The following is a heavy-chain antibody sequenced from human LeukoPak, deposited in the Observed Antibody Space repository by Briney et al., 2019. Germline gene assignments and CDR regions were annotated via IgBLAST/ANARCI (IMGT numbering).Heavy chain of an antibody. V-gene: IGHV1-69*13. CDR3: ARTGENPPAATLYGMDV. CDR2: IIPIFGTA. D-gene: IGHD2-15*01. Sequence: SVKVPCKASGGTFSSYGISWVRQAPGQGLEWMGGIIPIFGTANYAQKFQGRVTITADESTSTAYMELSSLRSEDTAVYYCARTGENPPAATLYGMDVWGQGTTVTVSS. J-gene: IGHJ6*02. CDR1: GGTFSSYG.